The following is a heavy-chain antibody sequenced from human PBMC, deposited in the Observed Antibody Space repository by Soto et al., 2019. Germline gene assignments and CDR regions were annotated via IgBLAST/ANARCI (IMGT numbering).Heavy chain of an antibody. Sequence: EVQLVESGGGLVKPGGSLRLSCAASGFTFSSYSMNWVRQAPGKGLEWVSSISSSSSYIYYADSVKGRFTISRDNAKNSLYLQMNSLRAEDTAVYYCARDRDPTHTRDYWGQGTLVTVSS. J-gene: IGHJ4*02. D-gene: IGHD4-4*01. CDR2: ISSSSSYI. V-gene: IGHV3-21*01. CDR3: ARDRDPTHTRDY. CDR1: GFTFSSYS.